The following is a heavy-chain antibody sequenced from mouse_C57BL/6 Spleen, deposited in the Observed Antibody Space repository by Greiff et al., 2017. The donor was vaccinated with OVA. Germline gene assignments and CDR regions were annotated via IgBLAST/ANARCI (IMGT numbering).Heavy chain of an antibody. CDR1: GYTFTDYY. CDR3: ARRGYFDY. V-gene: IGHV1-26*01. Sequence: VQLQQSGPELVKPGASVKISCKASGYTFTDYYMNWVKQSHGKSLEWIGDINPNNGGTSYNQKFKGKATLTVDKSSSTAYMDLRSLTSEDSAVYYCARRGYFDYWGQGTTLTVSS. J-gene: IGHJ2*01. CDR2: INPNNGGT.